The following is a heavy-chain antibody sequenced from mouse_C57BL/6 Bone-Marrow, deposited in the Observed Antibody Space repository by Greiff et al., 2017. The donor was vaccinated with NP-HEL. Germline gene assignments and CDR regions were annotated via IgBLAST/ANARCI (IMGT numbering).Heavy chain of an antibody. Sequence: EVQLVESGGDLVKPGGSLKLSCAASGFTFSSYGMSWVRQTPDKRLEWVATISSGGSYTYYPDSVKGRFTISRDNAKNTLYLQMSSLKSEDTAMYDCARQGYDGLDYWGQGTTLTVSS. CDR2: ISSGGSYT. J-gene: IGHJ2*01. CDR1: GFTFSSYG. CDR3: ARQGYDGLDY. D-gene: IGHD2-14*01. V-gene: IGHV5-6*01.